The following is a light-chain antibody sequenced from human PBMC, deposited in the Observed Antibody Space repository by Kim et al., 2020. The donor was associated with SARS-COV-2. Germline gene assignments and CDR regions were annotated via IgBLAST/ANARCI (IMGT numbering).Light chain of an antibody. CDR3: QQYNNWHPWT. CDR1: QSVSSY. J-gene: IGKJ1*01. V-gene: IGKV3-15*01. CDR2: DAS. Sequence: EIVMTQSPATLSVSPGERATLSCRASQSVSSYLAWYQQKPGQAPRLLIYDASTRATDIPARFSGSGSGTEFTLTISSLQSEDFAVYYCQQYNNWHPWTFGQGTKVDIK.